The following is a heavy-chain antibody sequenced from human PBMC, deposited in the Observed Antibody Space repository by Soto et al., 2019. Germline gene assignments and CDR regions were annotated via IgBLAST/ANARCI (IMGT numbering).Heavy chain of an antibody. CDR1: GGSISSYY. CDR3: ARTYSRSSYFDY. J-gene: IGHJ4*02. V-gene: IGHV4-59*08. CDR2: IYYSGST. Sequence: SETLSLTCTVSGGSISSYYWSWIRQPPGKGLEWIGYIYYSGSTNYNPSLKSRVTISVDTSKNQFSLKLSSVTAADTAVYYCARTYSRSSYFDYWGQGTLVTVSS. D-gene: IGHD6-6*01.